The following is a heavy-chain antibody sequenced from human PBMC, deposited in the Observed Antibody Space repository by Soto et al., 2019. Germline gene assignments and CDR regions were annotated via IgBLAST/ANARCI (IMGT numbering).Heavy chain of an antibody. V-gene: IGHV3-53*01. CDR1: GFTVSSNY. CDR2: IYSGGST. D-gene: IGHD6-13*01. J-gene: IGHJ6*03. Sequence: GGSLRLSCAASGFTVSSNYMSWVRQAPGKGLEWVSVIYSGGSTYYADSVKGRFTISRDKSKNTLYLQMNSLRAEDTAVYYCARSAAAAGTYYYYYMDVWGKGTTVTVSS. CDR3: ARSAAAAGTYYYYYMDV.